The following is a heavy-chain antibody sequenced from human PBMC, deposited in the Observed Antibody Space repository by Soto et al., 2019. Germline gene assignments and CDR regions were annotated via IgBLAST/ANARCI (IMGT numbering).Heavy chain of an antibody. V-gene: IGHV1-8*01. Sequence: GASVKVSCKASGYTFTSYDINWVRQATGQGLEWMGWMNPNSGNTGYAQKFQGRVTMTRNTSISTAYMELSSLRSEDTAVYYCARGRLGMVHGVIINCRRNLRPCNWFDPWGQGTLVTVSS. CDR2: MNPNSGNT. CDR1: GYTFTSYD. CDR3: ARGRLGMVHGVIINCRRNLRPCNWFDP. J-gene: IGHJ5*02. D-gene: IGHD3-10*01.